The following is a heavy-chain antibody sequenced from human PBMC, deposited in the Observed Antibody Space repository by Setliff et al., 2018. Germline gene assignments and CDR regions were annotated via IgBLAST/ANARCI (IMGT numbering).Heavy chain of an antibody. J-gene: IGHJ4*02. Sequence: ASVKVSCKASGYTFSSYAMNWVRQAPGQGLEWMGWINTNTGNPTYAQGFTGRFVFSLDTSVSTTYLQISSLKAEDTAVYYCASHGGNSLIYYWGQGTLVTVSS. CDR3: ASHGGNSLIYY. V-gene: IGHV7-4-1*02. CDR2: INTNTGNP. CDR1: GYTFSSYA. D-gene: IGHD2-21*02.